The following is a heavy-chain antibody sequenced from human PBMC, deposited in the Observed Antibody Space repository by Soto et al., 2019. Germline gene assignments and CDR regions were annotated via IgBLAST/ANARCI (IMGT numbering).Heavy chain of an antibody. V-gene: IGHV3-21*01. CDR2: IDPSSKYI. CDR3: ATGKYVLDY. J-gene: IGHJ4*02. Sequence: EVQLVESGGGLVTPGGSLRLSCAASGFTFTNSSMHWVRQAPGKGLEWVSSIDPSSKYIYYAYSLRGRLTISRDNAKNSLYLQMNSLRAEDTAVYFCATGKYVLDYWGQGTLVTVSS. D-gene: IGHD3-10*02. CDR1: GFTFTNSS.